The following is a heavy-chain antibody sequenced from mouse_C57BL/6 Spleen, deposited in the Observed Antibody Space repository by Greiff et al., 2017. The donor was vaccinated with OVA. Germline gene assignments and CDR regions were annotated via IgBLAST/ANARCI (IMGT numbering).Heavy chain of an antibody. V-gene: IGHV1-82*01. D-gene: IGHD6-1*01. Sequence: VNVVESGPELVKPGASVKISCKASGYAFSSSWMNWVKQRPGKGLEWIGRIYPGDGDTNYNGKFKGKATLTADKSSSTAYMQLSSLTSEDSAVYFCAREGVASFDYWGQGTTLTVSS. CDR3: AREGVASFDY. CDR1: GYAFSSSW. J-gene: IGHJ2*01. CDR2: IYPGDGDT.